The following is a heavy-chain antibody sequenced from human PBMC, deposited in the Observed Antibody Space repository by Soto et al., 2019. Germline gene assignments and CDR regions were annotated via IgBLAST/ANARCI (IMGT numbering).Heavy chain of an antibody. D-gene: IGHD1-26*01. Sequence: GGSLRLSCASSGFSLINNGMHWVRQAPGKGLEWVAVISDDGNNKYYSNSVKGRFTISRDNSKNTVYLEMNKLRAEDTAMYYCAKGGSGNYFTYHYYYGMDLWGQGTKVTVS. V-gene: IGHV3-30*18. CDR1: GFSLINNG. J-gene: IGHJ6*02. CDR2: ISDDGNNK. CDR3: AKGGSGNYFTYHYYYGMDL.